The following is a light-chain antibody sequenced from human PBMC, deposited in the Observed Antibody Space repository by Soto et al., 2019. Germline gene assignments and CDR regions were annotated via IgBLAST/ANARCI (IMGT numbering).Light chain of an antibody. J-gene: IGKJ1*01. CDR1: QSIFSNY. CDR3: QQYGTSPRT. V-gene: IGKV3-20*01. CDR2: GAS. Sequence: EVMLTQSPGTLSLSPGERATLSCRASQSIFSNYLAWYQQKSGQAPRLLIYGASNRATGIPDRFSGSGSGTDLTITISRLEPEDFAVYYCQQYGTSPRTFGQGTKVEFK.